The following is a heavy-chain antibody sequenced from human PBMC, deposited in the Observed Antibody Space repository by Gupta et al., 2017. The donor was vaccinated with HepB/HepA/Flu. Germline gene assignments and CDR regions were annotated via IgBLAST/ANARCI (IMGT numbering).Heavy chain of an antibody. J-gene: IGHJ2*01. CDR2: IILILGIA. V-gene: IGHV1-69*04. Sequence: QVQLVQSGAEVKKPGSSVKVSCKASGGTFSSYAISWVRQAPGQGLEWMGRIILILGIANYAQKFQDRVTITADKSTSTAYMELSSLRSEDTAVYYCAREAETAWYFDLWGRGTLVTVSS. D-gene: IGHD6-19*01. CDR1: GGTFSSYA. CDR3: AREAETAWYFDL.